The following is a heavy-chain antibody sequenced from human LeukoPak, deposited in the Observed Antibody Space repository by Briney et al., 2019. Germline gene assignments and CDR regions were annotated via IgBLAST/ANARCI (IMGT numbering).Heavy chain of an antibody. V-gene: IGHV4-30-4*08. CDR3: ARDPKGYCSSTSCYTPNY. Sequence: SQTLSLTCTVSGGPISSGDYYWSWIRQPPGKGLEWIGYIYYSGSTYYNPSLKSRVTISVDTSKNQFSLKLSSVTAADTAVYYCARDPKGYCSSTSCYTPNYWGQGTLVTVSS. D-gene: IGHD2-2*02. CDR1: GGPISSGDYY. J-gene: IGHJ4*02. CDR2: IYYSGST.